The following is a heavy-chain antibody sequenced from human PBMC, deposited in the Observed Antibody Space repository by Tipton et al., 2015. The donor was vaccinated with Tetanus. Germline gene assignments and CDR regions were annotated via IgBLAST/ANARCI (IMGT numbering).Heavy chain of an antibody. CDR2: IYYSGST. J-gene: IGHJ2*01. CDR1: GGSISSGAYY. V-gene: IGHV4-31*03. D-gene: IGHD1-1*01. Sequence: TLSLTCTVSGGSISSGAYYWSWIRQHPGKGLEWIGYIYYSGSTFYNPSLKSRATISVDTSKNQFSLKLSSVTAADTAVYYCARTQPIGWYFDLWGRGTLLTVSS. CDR3: ARTQPIGWYFDL.